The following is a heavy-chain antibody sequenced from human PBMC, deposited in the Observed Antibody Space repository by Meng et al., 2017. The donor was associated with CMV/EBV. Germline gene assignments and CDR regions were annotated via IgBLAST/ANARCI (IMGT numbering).Heavy chain of an antibody. V-gene: IGHV4-38-2*02. J-gene: IGHJ5*02. CDR2: IYHSGTT. CDR3: ARVSSGGVGAAAMWFHP. D-gene: IGHD6-13*01. CDR1: GYSISSGYY. Sequence: SCTVSGYSISSGYYWGWIRQPPGKGLVWIGSIYHSGTTYYNPSLKSRVTVSVDTSKNQFSLKLSSVTAADTAVYYCARVSSGGVGAAAMWFHPWGQGTLVTVS.